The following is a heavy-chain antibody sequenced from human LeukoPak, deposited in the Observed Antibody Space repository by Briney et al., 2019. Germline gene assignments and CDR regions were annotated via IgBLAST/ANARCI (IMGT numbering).Heavy chain of an antibody. CDR3: ARGGDIVVVPAAI. D-gene: IGHD2-2*01. Sequence: SETLSLTCAVYGGSFSGYYWSWIRQPTGKGLEWIGEINHSGSTNYNPSLKSRVTISVDTSKNQFSLKLSSVTAADTAVYYCARGGDIVVVPAAIWGQGTLVTVS. CDR2: INHSGST. J-gene: IGHJ4*02. CDR1: GGSFSGYY. V-gene: IGHV4-34*01.